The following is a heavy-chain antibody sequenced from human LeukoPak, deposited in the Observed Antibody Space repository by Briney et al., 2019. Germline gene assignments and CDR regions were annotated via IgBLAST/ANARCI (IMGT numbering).Heavy chain of an antibody. V-gene: IGHV1-58*01. CDR3: AADLSASSSGGGY. D-gene: IGHD6-13*01. CDR2: IVVGSGNT. CDR1: GFTFTSSA. Sequence: SVTVSCTASGFTFTSSAVQWVRQARGQRLEWIGWIVVGSGNTNYAQKFQERVTITRDMSTSTAYMELSSLRSEDTAVYYCAADLSASSSGGGYWGQGTLVTVSS. J-gene: IGHJ4*02.